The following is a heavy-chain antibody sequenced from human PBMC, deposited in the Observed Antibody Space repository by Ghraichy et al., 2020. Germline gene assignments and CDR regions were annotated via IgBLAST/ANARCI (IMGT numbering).Heavy chain of an antibody. CDR2: ISYDGSNK. CDR1: GFTFSSYA. Sequence: GGSLRLSCAASGFTFSSYAMHWVRQAPGKGLEWVAVISYDGSNKYYADSVKGRFTISRDNSKKTLYLQMNSLRAEDTAMYYCAREENTIEIAAGALDYWGQGTLVTVSS. D-gene: IGHD6-13*01. V-gene: IGHV3-30-3*01. J-gene: IGHJ4*02. CDR3: AREENTIEIAAGALDY.